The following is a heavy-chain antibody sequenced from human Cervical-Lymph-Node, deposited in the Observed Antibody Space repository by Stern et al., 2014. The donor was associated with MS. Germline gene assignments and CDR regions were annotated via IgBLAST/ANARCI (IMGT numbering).Heavy chain of an antibody. Sequence: VQLLESGGAVVQPGRSLRLSCAASGFTFSSYGMHWVRQAPGKGLEWVAVISYDANHKYYAASVKGRFTISRDKSKNTLHLQMNSVTPDDTAIYYCARDYEDTSMLFDHWGQGTLVTVSS. CDR3: ARDYEDTSMLFDH. CDR1: GFTFSSYG. J-gene: IGHJ4*02. V-gene: IGHV3-30*03. CDR2: ISYDANHK. D-gene: IGHD2-8*01.